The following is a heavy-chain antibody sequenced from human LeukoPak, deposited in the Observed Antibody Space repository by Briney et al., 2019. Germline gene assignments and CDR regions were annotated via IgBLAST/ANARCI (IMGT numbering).Heavy chain of an antibody. CDR2: ISSSSSYI. Sequence: PGGSLRLSCAASGFTSSSYSMNWVRQAPGKGLEWVSSISSSSSYIYYADSVKGRFTISRDNAKNSLYLQMNSLRAEDTAVYYCARDHNPPAYSSSWSRHYYYYYGMDVWGQGTTVTVSS. CDR3: ARDHNPPAYSSSWSRHYYYYYGMDV. CDR1: GFTSSSYS. V-gene: IGHV3-21*01. J-gene: IGHJ6*02. D-gene: IGHD6-13*01.